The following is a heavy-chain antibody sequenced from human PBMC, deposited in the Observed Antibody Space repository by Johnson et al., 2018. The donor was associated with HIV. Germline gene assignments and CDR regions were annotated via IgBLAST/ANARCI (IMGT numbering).Heavy chain of an antibody. Sequence: QLVESGGGLVQPGGSLRLSCAASGFTVSSYYMSWVRQAPGKGLEWVAVIWYDGSNKYYADSVKGRFTISRDNSKNTLYLQMNSLRAEDTAVYYCAREGYSSSWQRSEDAFDIWGQGTMVTVS. CDR3: AREGYSSSWQRSEDAFDI. CDR2: IWYDGSNK. V-gene: IGHV3-33*08. CDR1: GFTVSSYY. D-gene: IGHD6-13*01. J-gene: IGHJ3*02.